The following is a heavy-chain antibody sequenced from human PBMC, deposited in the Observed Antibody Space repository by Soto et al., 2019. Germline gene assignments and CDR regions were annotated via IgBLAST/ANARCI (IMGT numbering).Heavy chain of an antibody. CDR1: GFTFSAYC. J-gene: IGHJ3*01. V-gene: IGHV3-33*05. CDR3: ARVCGGECGNAFDV. CDR2: ISFDSRDK. D-gene: IGHD2-21*01. Sequence: QVQLAESAGGVVQPGRSLTLSCAASGFTFSAYCIHWVRQAPGKGLVWVATISFDSRDKLYVDSMNGRLTTSRENSSNTVFLLRDSLRAEDTAVYHCARVCGGECGNAFDVWGQGTVVAVSP.